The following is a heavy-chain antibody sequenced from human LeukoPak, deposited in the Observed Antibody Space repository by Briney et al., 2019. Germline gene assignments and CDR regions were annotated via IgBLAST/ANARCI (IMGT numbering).Heavy chain of an antibody. CDR1: GGSISSSSYY. V-gene: IGHV4-39*01. D-gene: IGHD6-13*01. CDR2: IYYSGST. CDR3: ARRGAWSSSWYAGPFPARFDY. Sequence: PSETLSLTCTVSGGSISSSSYYWGWIRQPPGKGLEWIGSIYYSGSTYYNPSLKSRVTISVDTSKNQFSLKLSSVTAADTAVYYCARRGAWSSSWYAGPFPARFDYWGQGTLVTVSS. J-gene: IGHJ4*02.